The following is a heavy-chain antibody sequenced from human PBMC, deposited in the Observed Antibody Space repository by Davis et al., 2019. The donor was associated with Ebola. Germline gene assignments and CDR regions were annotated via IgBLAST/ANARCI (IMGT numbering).Heavy chain of an antibody. J-gene: IGHJ4*02. CDR3: ARTQGGVIIVEAYFDY. Sequence: TLSLTCAVYGGSFSGYYWSWIRQHPGKGLEWIGYIYYSGSTYYNPSLKSRVTISVDTSKNQFSLKLSSVTAADTAVYYCARTQGGVIIVEAYFDYWGQGTLVTVSS. V-gene: IGHV4-31*11. CDR2: IYYSGST. CDR1: GGSFSGYY. D-gene: IGHD3-3*01.